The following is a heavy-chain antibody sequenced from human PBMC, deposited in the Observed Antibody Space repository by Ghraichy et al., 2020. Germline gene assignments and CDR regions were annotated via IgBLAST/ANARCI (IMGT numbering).Heavy chain of an antibody. CDR2: IIPIFGTA. Sequence: SVKVSCKASGGTFSSYAISWVRQAPGQGLEWMGGIIPIFGTANYAQKFQGRVTITTDESTSTAYMELSSLRSEDTAVYYCASYSGSYGYYYYGMDVWGQGTTVTVSS. CDR3: ASYSGSYGYYYYGMDV. J-gene: IGHJ6*02. V-gene: IGHV1-69*05. CDR1: GGTFSSYA. D-gene: IGHD1-26*01.